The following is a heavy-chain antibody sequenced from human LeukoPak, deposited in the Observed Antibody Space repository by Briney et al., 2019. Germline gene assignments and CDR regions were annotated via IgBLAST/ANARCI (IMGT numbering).Heavy chain of an antibody. Sequence: ASVKVSCKASGGTFSSYAISWVRQAPGQGLEWMGGIIPIFGTANYAQKFQGRVTITADESTSTAYMELGSLRSDDTAVYYCVRDHGIAAAGTVSPFDYWGQGIPVTVSS. CDR2: IIPIFGTA. D-gene: IGHD6-13*01. CDR3: VRDHGIAAAGTVSPFDY. J-gene: IGHJ4*02. V-gene: IGHV1-69*01. CDR1: GGTFSSYA.